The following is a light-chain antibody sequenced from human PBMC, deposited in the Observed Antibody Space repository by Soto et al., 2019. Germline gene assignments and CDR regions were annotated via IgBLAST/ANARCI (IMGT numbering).Light chain of an antibody. CDR2: DVS. CDR3: SSYTSSSTAV. Sequence: QSALTQPASVSGSPGQSITISCTGTSSDVGGYNYVSWYQQHPGKAPKLMIYDVSNRPSGVSNRFSGSKSGNTASLTISRLQAEDEDDYYCSSYTSSSTAVFGGGTKLTVL. J-gene: IGLJ2*01. V-gene: IGLV2-14*01. CDR1: SSDVGGYNY.